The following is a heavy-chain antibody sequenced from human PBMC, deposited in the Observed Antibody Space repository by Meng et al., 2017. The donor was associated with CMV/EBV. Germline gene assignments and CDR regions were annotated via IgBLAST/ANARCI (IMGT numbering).Heavy chain of an antibody. CDR1: GGTFSSYA. CDR3: VRSYCSSTSCYIPPEYFQH. D-gene: IGHD2-2*02. CDR2: IIPIFGTA. J-gene: IGHJ1*01. V-gene: IGHV1-69*05. Sequence: SVKVSCKASGGTFSSYAISWVRQAPGQGLEWMGGIIPIFGTANYAQKFQGRVTITTDESTGTAYMELSSLRSEDTAVYYCVRSYCSSTSCYIPPEYFQHWGQGTLVTVSS.